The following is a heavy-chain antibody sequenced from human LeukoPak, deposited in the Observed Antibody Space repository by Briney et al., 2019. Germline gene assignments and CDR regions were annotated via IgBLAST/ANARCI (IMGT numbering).Heavy chain of an antibody. D-gene: IGHD3-10*01. CDR2: ISWNSGTI. Sequence: GRSLRLSCAASGFTFDDYAMQWVRQAPGKGLEWVSGISWNSGTIDYADSVKGRFTISRDNSKNTLYLQMNSLRAEDTAVYYCARYDGGSGPFDYWGQGTLVTVSS. CDR3: ARYDGGSGPFDY. V-gene: IGHV3-9*01. CDR1: GFTFDDYA. J-gene: IGHJ4*02.